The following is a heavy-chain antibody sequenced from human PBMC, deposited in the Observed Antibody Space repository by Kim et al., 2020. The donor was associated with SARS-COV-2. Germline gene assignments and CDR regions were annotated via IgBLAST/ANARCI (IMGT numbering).Heavy chain of an antibody. CDR3: ARGGGATTFYQRQGAFDI. CDR1: GFTFSSYG. V-gene: IGHV3-33*01. D-gene: IGHD3-3*01. J-gene: IGHJ3*02. CDR2: IWYDGSNK. Sequence: GGSLRLSCAASGFTFSSYGMHWVRQAPGKGLEWVAVIWYDGSNKYYADSVKGRFTISRDNSKNTLYLQMNSLRAEDTAVYYCARGGGATTFYQRQGAFDIWGQGTMVTVSS.